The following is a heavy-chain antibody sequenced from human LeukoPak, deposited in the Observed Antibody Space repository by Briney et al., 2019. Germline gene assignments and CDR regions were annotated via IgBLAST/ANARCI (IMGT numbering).Heavy chain of an antibody. CDR3: ARVNGDFDY. Sequence: APVKVSCKASGGTFSSYAISWVRQAPGQGLEWMGRIIPIFGIANYAQKFQGRVTITADKSTSTAYMELSSLRSEDTAVYYCARVNGDFDYWGQGTLVTVSS. CDR2: IIPIFGIA. CDR1: GGTFSSYA. V-gene: IGHV1-69*04. D-gene: IGHD4-17*01. J-gene: IGHJ4*02.